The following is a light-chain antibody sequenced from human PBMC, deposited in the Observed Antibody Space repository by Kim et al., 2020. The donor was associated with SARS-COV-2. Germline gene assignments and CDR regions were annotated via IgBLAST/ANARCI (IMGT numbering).Light chain of an antibody. J-gene: IGKJ1*01. CDR1: QNLSSSY. Sequence: EIVLTQSPGTLSLSPGERATLSCRASQNLSSSYFAWYQQKPGQAPRLLIYGASSRATGIPDGFCGSGSGTDFTLTISRLEPEDFAMYYCHQYGISPRTFGQGTKVDIK. CDR2: GAS. CDR3: HQYGISPRT. V-gene: IGKV3-20*01.